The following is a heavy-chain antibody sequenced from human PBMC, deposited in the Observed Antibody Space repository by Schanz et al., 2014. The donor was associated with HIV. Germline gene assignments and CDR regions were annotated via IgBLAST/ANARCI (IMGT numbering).Heavy chain of an antibody. Sequence: EVQLVESGGGLVKPGGSLRLSCAASGFSFISYSMNWVRQAPGKGLEWVSVVYIGDSTFYANSVKGRFTISRDNAKNTVYLQMNSLRVEDTAVYYCTRDKEEWLLNGWFDPWGQGTLVTVSS. CDR2: VYIGDST. J-gene: IGHJ5*02. V-gene: IGHV3-21*01. CDR1: GFSFISYS. CDR3: TRDKEEWLLNGWFDP. D-gene: IGHD3-3*01.